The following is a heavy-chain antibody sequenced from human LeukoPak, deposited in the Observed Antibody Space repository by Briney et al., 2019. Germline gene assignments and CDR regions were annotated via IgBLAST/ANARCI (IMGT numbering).Heavy chain of an antibody. D-gene: IGHD1-1*01. CDR2: FSCSGST. CDR3: ARDWNRYAY. Sequence: SSETLSLTCSVSGGSISSCTYSWGWIRQPPGKGLEWIGSFSCSGSTYYNPSLKSRVTISVETSKSQFSLYMDSVTAADTAVYYCARDWNRYAYWGQGTLVTVSS. V-gene: IGHV4-39*07. CDR1: GGSISSCTYS. J-gene: IGHJ4*02.